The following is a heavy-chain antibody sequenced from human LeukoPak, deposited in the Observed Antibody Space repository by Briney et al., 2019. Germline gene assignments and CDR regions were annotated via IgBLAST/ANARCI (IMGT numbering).Heavy chain of an antibody. J-gene: IGHJ4*02. CDR2: IIPIFGTA. CDR3: ASPSSGWSTYFDY. V-gene: IGHV1-69*13. D-gene: IGHD6-19*01. CDR1: GGTFSSYA. Sequence: ASVKVSCTASGGTFSSYAISWVRQAPGQGLEWMGGIIPIFGTANYAQKFQGRVMITADESTSTAYMELSSLRSEDTAVYYCASPSSGWSTYFDYWGQGTLVTVSS.